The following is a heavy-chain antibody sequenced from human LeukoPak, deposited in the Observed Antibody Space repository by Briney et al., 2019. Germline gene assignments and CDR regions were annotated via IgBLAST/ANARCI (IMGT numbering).Heavy chain of an antibody. CDR3: ARVRGYSGYAYLDY. Sequence: SQTLSLTCTVSGGSISSGGYYWSWIRQHPGTGLEWIGYIYYSGSTYYNPSLKSRVTISVDTSKNQFSLKLSSVTAADTAVYYCARVRGYSGYAYLDYWGQGTLVTVSS. D-gene: IGHD5-12*01. V-gene: IGHV4-31*03. CDR1: GGSISSGGYY. CDR2: IYYSGST. J-gene: IGHJ4*02.